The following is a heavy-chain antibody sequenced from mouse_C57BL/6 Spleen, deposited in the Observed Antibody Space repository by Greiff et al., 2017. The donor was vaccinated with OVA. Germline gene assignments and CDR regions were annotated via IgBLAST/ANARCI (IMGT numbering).Heavy chain of an antibody. CDR1: GYTFTSYW. CDR2: IDPSDSYT. D-gene: IGHD2-2*01. CDR3: ARVWLREGFDY. Sequence: QVQLKQPGAELVKPGASVKLSCKAPGYTFTSYWMQWVKQRPGQGLEWIGEIDPSDSYTNYNQKFKGKATLTVDTSSSTAYMQLSSLTSEDSAVYYCARVWLREGFDYWGQGTTLTVSS. V-gene: IGHV1-50*01. J-gene: IGHJ2*01.